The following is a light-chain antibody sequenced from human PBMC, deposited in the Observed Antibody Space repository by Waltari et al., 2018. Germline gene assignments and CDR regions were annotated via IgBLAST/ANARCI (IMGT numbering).Light chain of an antibody. V-gene: IGLV1-51*01. J-gene: IGLJ3*02. CDR3: GTWDRSLNGGV. CDR2: DNG. CDR1: SPNIGDNY. Sequence: QSVLTQPPSASAAPGQRVTISCFGSSPNIGDNYVSWYQQLPGTAPKLLIYDNGKRPSGIPDRFSGSRSGTSATLGITVLQTGDEADYYCGTWDRSLNGGVFGGGTKLTVL.